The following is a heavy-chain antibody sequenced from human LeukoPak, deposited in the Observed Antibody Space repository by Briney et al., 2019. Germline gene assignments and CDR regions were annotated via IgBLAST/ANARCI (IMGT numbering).Heavy chain of an antibody. D-gene: IGHD3-22*01. V-gene: IGHV1-24*01. CDR2: FDPEDGET. J-gene: IGHJ4*02. CDR1: GYTLTELS. CDR3: ATSSSVYYDSSGYYTPFDY. Sequence: ASVKVSCKVSGYTLTELSMHWVRQAPGKGLEWTGGFDPEDGETIYAQKFQGRVTMTEDTSTDTAYMELSSLRSEDTAVYYCATSSSVYYDSSGYYTPFDYWGQGTLVTVSS.